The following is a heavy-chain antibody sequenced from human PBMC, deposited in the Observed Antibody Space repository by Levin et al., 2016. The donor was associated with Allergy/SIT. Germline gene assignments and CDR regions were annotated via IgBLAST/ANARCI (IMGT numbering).Heavy chain of an antibody. CDR2: LYSDGNA. J-gene: IGHJ6*03. V-gene: IGHV3-66*02. Sequence: WIRQPPGKGLEWVSVLYSDGNAYYADSVKGRFAISRDNSKNTLDLQMNSLRAEDTAVYYCARGRLYSSDWDFYYYMDVWGKGTTVTVSS. D-gene: IGHD6-25*01. CDR3: ARGRLYSSDWDFYYYMDV.